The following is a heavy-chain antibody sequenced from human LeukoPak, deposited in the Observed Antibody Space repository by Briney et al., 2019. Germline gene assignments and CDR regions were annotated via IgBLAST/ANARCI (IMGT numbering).Heavy chain of an antibody. J-gene: IGHJ3*02. D-gene: IGHD1-26*01. V-gene: IGHV3-48*03. CDR2: ISSSGSTI. CDR1: GFTFSSYE. CDR3: ARLLIVGATRDAFDI. Sequence: GGSLRLSCAASGFTFSSYEMNWVRQAPGKGLEWVSYISSSGSTIYYADSVKGRFTISRDNAKNSLYLQMNSLRAEDTAVYYCARLLIVGATRDAFDIWGQGTMVTVSS.